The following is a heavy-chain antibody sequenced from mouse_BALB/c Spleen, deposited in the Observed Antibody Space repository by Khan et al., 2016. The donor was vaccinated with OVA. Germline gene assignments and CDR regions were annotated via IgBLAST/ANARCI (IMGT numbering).Heavy chain of an antibody. CDR3: ARTARIKY. CDR2: ISYSGST. D-gene: IGHD1-2*01. J-gene: IGHJ2*01. V-gene: IGHV3-2*02. Sequence: EVQLQQSGPGLVKPSQSLSLTCTVTGYSITSGYGWNWIRQFPGNKLEWMGYISYSGSTNYNPSLKSRISITRDTSKNQFFLQLNSVTTEDTATXYCARTARIKYWGQGTTLTVSS. CDR1: GYSITSGYG.